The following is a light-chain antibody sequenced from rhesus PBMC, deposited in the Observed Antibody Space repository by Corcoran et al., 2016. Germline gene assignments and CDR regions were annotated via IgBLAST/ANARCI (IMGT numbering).Light chain of an antibody. V-gene: IGKV1-94*01. Sequence: DIQMTQSPSSLSASVGDRVTVTCRASQGIDKELSWYQQKPGKAPILLIYTTSNLTTGVSSRFSGSGTGTDYTLTVSSLQPEDVATYFCLQDYTLPFSFGQGTKVEIK. CDR2: TTS. CDR1: QGIDKE. J-gene: IGKJ2*01. CDR3: LQDYTLPFS.